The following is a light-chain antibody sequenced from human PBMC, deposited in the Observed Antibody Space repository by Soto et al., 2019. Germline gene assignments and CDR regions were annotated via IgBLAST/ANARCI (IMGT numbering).Light chain of an antibody. Sequence: EIMMTQSPATLSVSPGERVTLSCRAGQSVASSLAWYQQKPGQAPRLLIYGVSTRATGIPARFSGSGSGTEFTLTISSLQSEDFAVYYCQQYNNWPLAFGGGTKVQLK. J-gene: IGKJ4*01. V-gene: IGKV3D-15*01. CDR1: QSVASS. CDR2: GVS. CDR3: QQYNNWPLA.